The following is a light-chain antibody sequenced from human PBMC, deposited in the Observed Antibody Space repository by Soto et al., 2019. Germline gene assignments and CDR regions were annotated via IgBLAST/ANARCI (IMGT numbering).Light chain of an antibody. CDR3: CSYAGNNTLV. CDR2: EGS. V-gene: IGLV2-23*01. J-gene: IGLJ3*02. CDR1: SSDVGSYNL. Sequence: QSALTQPASVSGSPGQSITISCTGTSSDVGSYNLVSWYQHHPGKAPKLMIYEGSKRPSGVSNRFSGSKSGNTASLTISGLQAEDEADYYCCSYAGNNTLVFGGGTKVTVL.